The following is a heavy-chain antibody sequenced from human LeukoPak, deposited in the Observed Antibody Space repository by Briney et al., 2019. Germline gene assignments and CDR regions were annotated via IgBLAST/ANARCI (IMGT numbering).Heavy chain of an antibody. CDR3: ARAAGYSSGWYAGYFDY. CDR1: GFTFNSYA. J-gene: IGHJ4*02. V-gene: IGHV4-34*01. CDR2: INHSGST. D-gene: IGHD6-19*01. Sequence: GSLRLSCAASGFTFNSYAMSWVRQPPGKGLEWIGEINHSGSTNYNPSLKSRVTISVDTSKNQFSLKLSSVTAADTAVYYCARAAGYSSGWYAGYFDYWGQGTLVTVSS.